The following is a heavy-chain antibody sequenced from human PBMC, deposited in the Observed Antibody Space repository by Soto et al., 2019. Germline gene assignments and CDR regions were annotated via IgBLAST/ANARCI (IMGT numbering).Heavy chain of an antibody. CDR3: ARVSQLVLGYYYYGMDV. Sequence: GXSVKVSCKASGYTFTGYYMHWVRQAPVQGLEWMGWINPNSGGTNYAQKFQGRVTMTRDTSISTAYMELSRLRSDDTAVYYCARVSQLVLGYYYYGMDVWGQGTTVT. V-gene: IGHV1-2*02. J-gene: IGHJ6*02. D-gene: IGHD6-13*01. CDR2: INPNSGGT. CDR1: GYTFTGYY.